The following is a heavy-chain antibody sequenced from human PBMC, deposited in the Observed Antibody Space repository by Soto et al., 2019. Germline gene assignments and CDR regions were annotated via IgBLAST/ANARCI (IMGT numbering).Heavy chain of an antibody. CDR1: GYSFTSYW. V-gene: IGHV5-51*01. J-gene: IGHJ6*04. Sequence: PGESLKISCKGSGYSFTSYWIGWVRQMPGKGLEWMGIIYPGDSDTRYSPSFQGQVTISADKSISTAYLQWSSLKASDTAMYYCARFSPGLICISTSCYGYYYYYGMDVWGKGTRVTVPS. D-gene: IGHD2-2*01. CDR3: ARFSPGLICISTSCYGYYYYYGMDV. CDR2: IYPGDSDT.